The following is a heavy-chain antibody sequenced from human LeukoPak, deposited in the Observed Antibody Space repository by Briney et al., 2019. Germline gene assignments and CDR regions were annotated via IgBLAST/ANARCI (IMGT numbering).Heavy chain of an antibody. CDR2: ISYDGSNK. Sequence: GGSLRLSCAASGFTFSSYAMHWIRQAPGKGLEWVAVISYDGSNKYYADSVKGRFTISRDNSKNTLYLQMNSLRAEDTAVYYCAREAHYWGQGTLVTVSS. CDR1: GFTFSSYA. V-gene: IGHV3-30-3*01. CDR3: AREAHY. J-gene: IGHJ4*02.